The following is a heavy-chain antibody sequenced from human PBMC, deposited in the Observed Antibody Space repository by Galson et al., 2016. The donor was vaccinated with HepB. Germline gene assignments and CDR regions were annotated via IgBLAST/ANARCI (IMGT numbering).Heavy chain of an antibody. CDR3: ARAPLTSYYYGSGRDPTFDN. CDR2: ISAYSGET. D-gene: IGHD3-10*01. CDR1: GFMFGSFA. J-gene: IGHJ4*02. V-gene: IGHV1-18*04. Sequence: SVKVSCKASGFMFGSFAFSWVRQTPGQGLEWMGWISAYSGETEYVEKFQGRLTMTTNTSTTTAYMDLRSLTSDDTAVYFCARAPLTSYYYGSGRDPTFDNWGQGTLVTVSS.